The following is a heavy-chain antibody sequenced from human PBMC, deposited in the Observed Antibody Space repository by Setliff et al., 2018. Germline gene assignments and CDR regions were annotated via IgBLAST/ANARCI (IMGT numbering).Heavy chain of an antibody. CDR2: INSDGSST. Sequence: GGSLRLSCEASGFAFSSYWMHWVRQAPGKGLVWVSHINSDGSSTTYADSVKGRFTISRDNAKNTLYLQMNRLRAEDTAVYYCTRDWGGVGATNAFDIWGQGTMVTVSS. CDR1: GFAFSSYW. V-gene: IGHV3-74*01. D-gene: IGHD1-26*01. J-gene: IGHJ3*02. CDR3: TRDWGGVGATNAFDI.